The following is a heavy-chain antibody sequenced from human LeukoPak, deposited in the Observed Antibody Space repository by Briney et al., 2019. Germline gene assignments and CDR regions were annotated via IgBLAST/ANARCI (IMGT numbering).Heavy chain of an antibody. J-gene: IGHJ6*03. CDR2: LYHTGNT. Sequence: SETLSLTCTFSGGSVSSYYWSWIRQPPGKGLEWIGSLYHTGNTYYKPSLKSRVTISVDKSKNQFSLKLSSVTAADTAVYYCATSTGICSSSSCYDYYYYYYIDVWGKGTTVTVSS. V-gene: IGHV4-59*04. CDR3: ATSTGICSSSSCYDYYYYYYIDV. CDR1: GGSVSSYY. D-gene: IGHD2-2*01.